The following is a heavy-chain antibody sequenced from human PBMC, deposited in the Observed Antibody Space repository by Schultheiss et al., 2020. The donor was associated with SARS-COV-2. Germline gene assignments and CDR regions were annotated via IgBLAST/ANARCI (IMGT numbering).Heavy chain of an antibody. V-gene: IGHV4-34*01. Sequence: SETLSLTCSVYGGSFSGYNWSWIRQPPGKGLEWIGEINHSGSTKYNPSLKSRVTISRDTSKKQFSLRLSSVTATDTAVYYCARDNLNVPAVQNWFDPWGQGTLVTVSS. J-gene: IGHJ5*02. CDR1: GGSFSGYN. CDR3: ARDNLNVPAVQNWFDP. CDR2: INHSGST. D-gene: IGHD2-2*01.